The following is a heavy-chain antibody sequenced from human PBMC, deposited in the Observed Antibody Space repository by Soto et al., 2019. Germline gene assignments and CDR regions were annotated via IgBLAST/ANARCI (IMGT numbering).Heavy chain of an antibody. CDR3: VRRGKEFTRSFWFDQ. CDR1: GYSFTNYW. Sequence: GESLKISCKGSGYSFTNYWIAWVRQMPGKGLEWMGIIFPDDSDTRYSPSFQGQVTISVDKSISTAYLHWSSLKASDTATYYCVRRGKEFTRSFWFDQWGQGTLVTVSS. V-gene: IGHV5-51*01. CDR2: IFPDDSDT. J-gene: IGHJ5*02. D-gene: IGHD2-2*01.